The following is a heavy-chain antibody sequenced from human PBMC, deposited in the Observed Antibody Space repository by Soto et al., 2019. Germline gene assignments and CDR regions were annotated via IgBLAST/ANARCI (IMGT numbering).Heavy chain of an antibody. Sequence: EVQLVESGGGLVKPGRSLRLSCTASGIAFGDNAMTWFRQAPGMGLEWVGFITSKAYGGTSHYAASVKGRFTISRDDSKSIAYLQMNNLRTEDTAVYYCSRLGRATRPEQAFDIWGRGTMVTVSS. CDR3: SRLGRATRPEQAFDI. J-gene: IGHJ3*02. CDR2: ITSKAYGGTS. CDR1: GIAFGDNA. D-gene: IGHD5-12*01. V-gene: IGHV3-49*05.